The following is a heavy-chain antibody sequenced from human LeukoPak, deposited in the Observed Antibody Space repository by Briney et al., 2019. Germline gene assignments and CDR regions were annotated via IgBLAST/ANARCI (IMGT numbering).Heavy chain of an antibody. CDR1: GGSISSSNW. J-gene: IGHJ6*02. CDR3: ASWDYGSGSYYYYYYGMDV. CDR2: IYHSGST. D-gene: IGHD3-10*01. V-gene: IGHV4-4*02. Sequence: MSSETLSLTCAVSGGSISSSNWWRWVRQPPGKGLEWIGEIYHSGSTNYNPSLKSRVTISVDKSKNQFSLKLSSVTAADTAVYYCASWDYGSGSYYYYYYGMDVWGQGTTVTVSS.